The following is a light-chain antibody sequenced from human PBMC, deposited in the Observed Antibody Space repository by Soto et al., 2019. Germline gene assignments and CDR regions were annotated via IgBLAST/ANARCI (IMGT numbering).Light chain of an antibody. V-gene: IGLV2-14*01. CDR1: SSHVGGYNY. CDR2: DVS. Sequence: SVLTQPASVSGPPGQPITIPCTGASSHVGGYNYVSWYQQHPGKAPKLMIYDVSNRPSGVSNRFSGSKSGNTASLTISGLQAEDEADYYCSSYTSSSTLVFGTGTKVTVL. CDR3: SSYTSSSTLV. J-gene: IGLJ1*01.